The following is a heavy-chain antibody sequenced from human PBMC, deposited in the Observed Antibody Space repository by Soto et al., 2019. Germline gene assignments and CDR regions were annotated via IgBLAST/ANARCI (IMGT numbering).Heavy chain of an antibody. D-gene: IGHD3-10*01. Sequence: EVQLLESGGGLVQPGGSLRLSCAASGFTFSSYAMSWVRQAPGKGLEWVSAISGSGGSTYYADSVKGRFTISRDNSKNTLYLQMNSLRAEDTAVYYCAKEITMVRGVILWYYYYGMDVWGQGTTVTVSS. CDR1: GFTFSSYA. J-gene: IGHJ6*02. CDR3: AKEITMVRGVILWYYYYGMDV. V-gene: IGHV3-23*01. CDR2: ISGSGGST.